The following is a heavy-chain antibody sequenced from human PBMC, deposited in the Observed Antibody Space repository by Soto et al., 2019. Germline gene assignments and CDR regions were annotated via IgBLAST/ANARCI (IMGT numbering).Heavy chain of an antibody. CDR1: GGSISSSSYY. J-gene: IGHJ4*02. CDR2: IYYSGST. Sequence: PTETLSLTCTVSGGSISSSSYYWGWIRQPPGKGLEWIGNIYYSGSTNYNPSLKSRVTISVDTSKNQFSLKLSSVTAADTAVYYCARESRVVASPFYWGQGPLVTVSS. CDR3: ARESRVVASPFY. D-gene: IGHD5-12*01. V-gene: IGHV4-39*02.